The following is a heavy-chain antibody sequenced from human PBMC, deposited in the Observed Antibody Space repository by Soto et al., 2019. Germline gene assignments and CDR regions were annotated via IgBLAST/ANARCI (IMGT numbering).Heavy chain of an antibody. CDR1: GGTFSSYA. J-gene: IGHJ5*02. CDR3: ARDVIGSSWYGRILFDP. V-gene: IGHV1-69*13. D-gene: IGHD6-13*01. Sequence: ASVKVSCKASGGTFSSYAISWVRQAPGQGLEWMGGIIPIFGTANYAQKFQGRVTITADESTSTAYMELSSLRSEDTAVYYCARDVIGSSWYGRILFDPWGQGTLVIVSS. CDR2: IIPIFGTA.